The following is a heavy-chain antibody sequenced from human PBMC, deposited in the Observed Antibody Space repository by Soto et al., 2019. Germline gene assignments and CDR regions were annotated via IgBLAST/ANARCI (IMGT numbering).Heavy chain of an antibody. CDR2: INHGGTT. D-gene: IGHD3-10*01. J-gene: IGHJ6*02. CDR3: ARGGAQAFRGSGTYHFGYGMDV. CDR1: GGSLRGYD. Sequence: QVQLQQRGAGLLKPSETLSLSCAVSGGSLRGYDWNWIRQSPGKGLEWIGEINHGGTTNYNPSLTRRVIISVDTSKNQFSLKLNSVSAADTAVYFCARGGAQAFRGSGTYHFGYGMDVWCQGIAVTGSS. V-gene: IGHV4-34*02.